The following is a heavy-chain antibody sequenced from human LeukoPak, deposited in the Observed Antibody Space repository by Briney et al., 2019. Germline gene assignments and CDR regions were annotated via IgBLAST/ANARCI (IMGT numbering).Heavy chain of an antibody. CDR2: MNPNSGNT. V-gene: IGHV1-8*03. Sequence: MGWMNPNSGNTGYAQKFQGRVSLTRDTSISTAYMELSSLRSEDTAVYYCAKNIALTGEFDSWGQGTLVTVSS. CDR3: AKNIALTGEFDS. J-gene: IGHJ4*02. D-gene: IGHD7-27*01.